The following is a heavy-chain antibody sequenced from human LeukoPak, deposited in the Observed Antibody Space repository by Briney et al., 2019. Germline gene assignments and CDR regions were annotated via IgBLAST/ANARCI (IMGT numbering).Heavy chain of an antibody. Sequence: GGSLRLSCAASGFSLSSSVMHWVRQGPGKGLEYVSGIDGSGSSTHYANSLKDRFTISKDNSNNTLYLQMGSLRVEDMAVYYCAREGHSSGNCGMFDIWGQGTMVTVSS. J-gene: IGHJ3*02. D-gene: IGHD3-22*01. V-gene: IGHV3-64*01. CDR2: IDGSGSST. CDR1: GFSLSSSV. CDR3: AREGHSSGNCGMFDI.